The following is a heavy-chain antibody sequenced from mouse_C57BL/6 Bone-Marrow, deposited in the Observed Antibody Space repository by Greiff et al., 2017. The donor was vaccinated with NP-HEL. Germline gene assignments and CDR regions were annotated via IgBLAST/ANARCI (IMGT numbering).Heavy chain of an antibody. J-gene: IGHJ3*01. V-gene: IGHV5-6*01. CDR3: ARQCYYFAY. CDR2: ISSGGSYT. Sequence: EVMLVESGGDLVKPGGSLKLSCAASGFTFSSYGMSWVRQTPDKRLEWVATISSGGSYTYYLDSVKGRFTISRDNAKNTLYLQMSSLKSEDTAMYYCARQCYYFAYWGQGTLVTVSA. CDR1: GFTFSSYG. D-gene: IGHD1-1*01.